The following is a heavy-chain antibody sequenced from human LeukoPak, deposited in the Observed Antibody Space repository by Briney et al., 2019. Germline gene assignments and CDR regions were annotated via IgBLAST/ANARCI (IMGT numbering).Heavy chain of an antibody. CDR2: LPAGGDST. D-gene: IGHD3-22*01. CDR1: GFTFSSHA. V-gene: IGHV3-23*01. CDR3: AKVVDYDSGGYFYYYHYMDV. J-gene: IGHJ6*03. Sequence: GGSLRLSCAASGFTFSSHAMSWVRQAPGKGLEWVSGLPAGGDSTSYADSEKGGFTISRDNSRNTLYLQVNSMRAEDTAVYYCAKVVDYDSGGYFYYYHYMDVWGKGTPVTVSS.